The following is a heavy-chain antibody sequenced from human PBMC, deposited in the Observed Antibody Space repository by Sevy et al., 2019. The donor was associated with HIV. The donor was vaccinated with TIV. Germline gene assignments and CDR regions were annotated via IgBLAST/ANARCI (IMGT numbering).Heavy chain of an antibody. CDR1: GYTFTSYY. J-gene: IGHJ6*03. Sequence: ASVKVSCKASGYTFTSYYMHWVRQAPGQGLEWMGIINPSGGSTSYAQKFQGRVTMTRDTSTRTVYMELSSLRSEDTAVYYCARTNVVVVAATRYYYYYMDVWGKGTTVTVSS. D-gene: IGHD2-15*01. CDR3: ARTNVVVVAATRYYYYYMDV. CDR2: INPSGGST. V-gene: IGHV1-46*01.